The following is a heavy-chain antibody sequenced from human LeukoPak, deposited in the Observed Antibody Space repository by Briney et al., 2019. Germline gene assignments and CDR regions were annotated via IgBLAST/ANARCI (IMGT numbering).Heavy chain of an antibody. D-gene: IGHD3-22*01. CDR1: GYTFTCYY. V-gene: IGHV1-2*02. CDR2: INPNSGGT. Sequence: ASVKVSCKASGYTFTCYYMHWVRQAPGQGLEWMGWINPNSGGTNYAQKFQGRVTMTRDTSISTAYMELSRLRSDDTAVYYCARVRPSSGQITMIVVGVHYFDYWGQGTLVTVSS. J-gene: IGHJ4*02. CDR3: ARVRPSSGQITMIVVGVHYFDY.